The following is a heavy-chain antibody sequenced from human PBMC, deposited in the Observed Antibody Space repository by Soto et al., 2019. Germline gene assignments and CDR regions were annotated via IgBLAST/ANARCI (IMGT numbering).Heavy chain of an antibody. Sequence: QVQLQESGPGLVKPSETLALTCTVSGDSVSSDNYYWTWIRQPPGKGLEWIGYIYSSGSTNYNPCLKSRVTISLATSSNQCSLKLTSVTAADTAVYYCERDIRGYSRAFDYWGHGTLVTVSS. D-gene: IGHD5-18*01. V-gene: IGHV4-61*01. CDR3: ERDIRGYSRAFDY. CDR1: GDSVSSDNYY. CDR2: IYSSGST. J-gene: IGHJ4*01.